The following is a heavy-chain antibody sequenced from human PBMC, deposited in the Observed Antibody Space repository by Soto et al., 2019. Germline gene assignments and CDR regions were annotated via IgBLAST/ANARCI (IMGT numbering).Heavy chain of an antibody. CDR3: ARAPFTIYDTSGYYDY. D-gene: IGHD3-22*01. J-gene: IGHJ4*02. CDR1: GFTFSSSG. V-gene: IGHV3-33*01. CDR2: IWYDGSKK. Sequence: GGSLRLSCAASGFTFSSSGMHWVRQAPGKGLEWVAIIWYDGSKKYYADSVKGRFTISRDNSKNTVYLQMNSLRAEYTAVYYCARAPFTIYDTSGYYDYWGQGTLVTVSS.